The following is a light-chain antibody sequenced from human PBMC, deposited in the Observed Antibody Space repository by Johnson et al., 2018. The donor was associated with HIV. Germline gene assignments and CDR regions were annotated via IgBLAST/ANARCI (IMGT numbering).Light chain of an antibody. J-gene: IGLJ1*01. V-gene: IGLV1-51*02. CDR1: NSNIGNNY. Sequence: QSVLTQPPSVSAAAGQKVTISCSGNNSNIGNNYVSWYQELPGTAPKLLIYEHNKRPSGVPDRFSGSKSGTSASLAISGLQAAAEADYYWAAWDDSLNVFGTGTKVTVL. CDR3: AAWDDSLNV. CDR2: EHN.